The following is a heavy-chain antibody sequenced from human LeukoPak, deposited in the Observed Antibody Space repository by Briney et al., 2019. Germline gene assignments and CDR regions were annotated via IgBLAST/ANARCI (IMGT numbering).Heavy chain of an antibody. V-gene: IGHV4-31*03. D-gene: IGHD2-2*01. J-gene: IGHJ4*02. CDR2: IYYSGST. CDR1: GGSISSGGYY. CDR3: AREKSCSSTSCPYFDY. Sequence: SETLSLTCTVSGGSISSGGYYWSWIRQHPGKGLEWIGYIYYSGSTYYNPSLKSRVTISVDTSKNQFSLKLSSVTAADTAVYYCAREKSCSSTSCPYFDYWGQGTPVTVSS.